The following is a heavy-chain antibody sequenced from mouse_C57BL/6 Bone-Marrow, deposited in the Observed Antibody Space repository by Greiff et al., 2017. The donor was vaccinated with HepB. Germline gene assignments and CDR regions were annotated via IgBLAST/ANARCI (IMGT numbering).Heavy chain of an antibody. Sequence: ESGPGLVKPSQSLSLTCSVPGYSITSGYYWNWIRQFPGNNLEWMGYISYDGSNNYNPSLKNRISITRDTSKNQFFLKLNSVTTEDTATYYCARDSSGFDYWGQGTTLTVSS. V-gene: IGHV3-6*01. CDR3: ARDSSGFDY. CDR2: ISYDGSN. CDR1: GYSITSGYY. J-gene: IGHJ2*01. D-gene: IGHD3-2*02.